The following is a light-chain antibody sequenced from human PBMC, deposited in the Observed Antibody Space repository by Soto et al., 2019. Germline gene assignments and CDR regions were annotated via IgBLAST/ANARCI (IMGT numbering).Light chain of an antibody. V-gene: IGKV3-11*01. CDR3: QQRRNLIT. CDR1: QSVSSF. CDR2: DAS. Sequence: EVVLTQSPATLSLSPGERVTLSCRASQSVSSFLSWYQHKPGQAPRLLIYDASNRATGTPARFSGSGSGTDFTLTISSLEPEDFAIYYCQQRRNLITFGQGTRLEIK. J-gene: IGKJ5*01.